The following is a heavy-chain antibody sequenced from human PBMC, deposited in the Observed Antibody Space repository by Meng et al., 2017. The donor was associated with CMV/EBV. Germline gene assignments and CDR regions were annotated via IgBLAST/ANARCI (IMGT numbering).Heavy chain of an antibody. V-gene: IGHV4-39*07. CDR2: IYYSGGT. J-gene: IGHJ4*02. Sequence: SESLSLTCTVSGGSISSSSYYWGWIRQPPGKGLEWIGSIYYSGGTYYNPSLKSRVTISVDTSKNQFSLKLSSVTAADTAVYYCARDLDSKEQLVYFDYWGQGTLVTVSS. D-gene: IGHD6-6*01. CDR3: ARDLDSKEQLVYFDY. CDR1: GGSISSSSYY.